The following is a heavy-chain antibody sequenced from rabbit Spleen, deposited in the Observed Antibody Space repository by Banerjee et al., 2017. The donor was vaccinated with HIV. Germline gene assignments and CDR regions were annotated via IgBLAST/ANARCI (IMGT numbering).Heavy chain of an antibody. CDR1: GFSFSSSYY. D-gene: IGHD6-1*01. V-gene: IGHV1S40*01. CDR3: AKLYGVDLGYAHNL. J-gene: IGHJ4*01. CDR2: IYTGGSGST. Sequence: QSLEESGGGLVQPEGSLTLTCTASGFSFSSSYYMCWVRQAPGKGLEWIACIYTGGSGSTAYASWVNGRFTVSKTSSTTVTLQLNSLTGADTATYFCAKLYGVDLGYAHNLWGPGTLVTVS.